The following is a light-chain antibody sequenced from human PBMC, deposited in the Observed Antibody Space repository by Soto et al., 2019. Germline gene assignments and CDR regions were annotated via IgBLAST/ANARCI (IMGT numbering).Light chain of an antibody. CDR3: QPSYGTPQT. Sequence: DIQMTQSPSSLSASVGDRVTIICRASQSISSYLNWYQQQPGKAPKLLIYAASSLQSGVPSRFSGSGSGTDFTLTISSLQPEDFATYYCQPSYGTPQTFGQRSKVDIK. J-gene: IGKJ1*01. CDR1: QSISSY. V-gene: IGKV1-39*01. CDR2: AAS.